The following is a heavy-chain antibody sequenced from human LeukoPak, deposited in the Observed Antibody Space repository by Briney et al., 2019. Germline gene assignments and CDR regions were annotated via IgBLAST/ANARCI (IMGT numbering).Heavy chain of an antibody. CDR3: ARDVAAYYYDSSGYPDY. J-gene: IGHJ4*02. V-gene: IGHV1-18*01. CDR2: ISAYNGNT. Sequence: ASVKASCKASGYTFTSYGISWVRQAPGQGLEWMGWISAYNGNTNYAQKLQGRVTMTTDTSTSTAYMELRSLRSDDTAVYYCARDVAAYYYDSSGYPDYWGQGTLVTVSS. CDR1: GYTFTSYG. D-gene: IGHD3-22*01.